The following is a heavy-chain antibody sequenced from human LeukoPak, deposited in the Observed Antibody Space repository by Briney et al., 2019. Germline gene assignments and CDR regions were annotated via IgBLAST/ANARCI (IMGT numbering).Heavy chain of an antibody. V-gene: IGHV3-53*01. D-gene: IGHD3-16*01. CDR2: IYSGGGT. CDR1: GFTVSSNY. Sequence: PGGSLRLSCAASGFTVSSNYMSWVRQAPGKGLEWVSVIYSGGGTYYADSVKGRFTISRDNSKNTLYLQMNSLRAEDTAVYYCARDPKGDWYFDLWGRGTLVTVSS. CDR3: ARDPKGDWYFDL. J-gene: IGHJ2*01.